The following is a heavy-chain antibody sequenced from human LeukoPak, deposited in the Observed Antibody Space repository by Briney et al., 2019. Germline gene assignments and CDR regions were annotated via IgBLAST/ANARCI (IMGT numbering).Heavy chain of an antibody. D-gene: IGHD6-13*01. CDR3: ARAGAAGAPYYFDY. Sequence: GGSLRHSCAASGFTLSSNYMGWVRQAPGKGLEWVSVIYSGGSTYYPDSVKGRFTISRDNSKNPLFLQMNSLRAEDTAVYYCARAGAAGAPYYFDYWGQGTLVTVSS. V-gene: IGHV3-66*01. CDR1: GFTLSSNY. J-gene: IGHJ4*02. CDR2: IYSGGST.